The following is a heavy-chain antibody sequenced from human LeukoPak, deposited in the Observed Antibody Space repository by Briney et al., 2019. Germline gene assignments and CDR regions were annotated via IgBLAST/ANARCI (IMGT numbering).Heavy chain of an antibody. CDR3: ARVDCSSTSCYTKLRYYYYYGMDV. CDR2: IIPIFGTA. D-gene: IGHD2-2*02. J-gene: IGHJ6*02. Sequence: ASVKVSCKASGGTFSSYAISWVRQAPGQGLEWMGGIIPIFGTANYAQKFQGRVTITADESTSTAYMELSSLRSEDTAVYYCARVDCSSTSCYTKLRYYYYYGMDVWGQGTTVTVSS. V-gene: IGHV1-69*13. CDR1: GGTFSSYA.